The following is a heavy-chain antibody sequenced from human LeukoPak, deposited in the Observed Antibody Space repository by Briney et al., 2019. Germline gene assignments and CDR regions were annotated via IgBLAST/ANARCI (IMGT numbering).Heavy chain of an antibody. CDR2: INSGSTYM. Sequence: GGSLRLSCGASGFYFSGYSMNWVRQAPGKGLEWVSSINSGSTYMYYADSVKGRFTISRDNAKNSLHLQMDSLRAENTAVYFYARVEATTGRNYHYYYMDVWGKGTTVIVSS. CDR1: GFYFSGYS. V-gene: IGHV3-21*01. CDR3: ARVEATTGRNYHYYYMDV. J-gene: IGHJ6*03. D-gene: IGHD1-1*01.